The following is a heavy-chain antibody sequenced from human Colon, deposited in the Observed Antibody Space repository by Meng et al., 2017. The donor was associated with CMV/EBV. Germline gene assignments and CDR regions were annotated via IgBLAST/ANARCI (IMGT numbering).Heavy chain of an antibody. CDR2: IHQSGIT. D-gene: IGHD3-10*01. V-gene: IGHV4-34*01. J-gene: IGHJ4*02. CDR1: GGSFSNYY. Sequence: QVPRQQWGAGLLKPSETLSLTCVVSGGSFSNYYWSWIRQSPGKGLEWNGDIHQSGITNHNPSLKSRVTISIDTSKNQFSLKLSSVTAADTALYYCAGGTYQAWEVLYFWGQGTLVTVSS. CDR3: AGGTYQAWEVLYF.